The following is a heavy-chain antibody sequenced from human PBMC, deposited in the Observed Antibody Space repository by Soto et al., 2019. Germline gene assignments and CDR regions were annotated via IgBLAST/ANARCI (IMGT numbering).Heavy chain of an antibody. CDR1: GGTFSSYA. J-gene: IGHJ5*02. CDR3: AREGGLLGYCSSTSCPNWFDP. V-gene: IGHV1-69*13. D-gene: IGHD2-2*01. CDR2: IIPIFGTA. Sequence: SVKVSCKASGGTFSSYAISWVRQAPGQGLEWMGGIIPIFGTANYAQKFQGRVTITADEYTSTAYMELSSLRSEDTAVYYCAREGGLLGYCSSTSCPNWFDPWGQGTLVTVSS.